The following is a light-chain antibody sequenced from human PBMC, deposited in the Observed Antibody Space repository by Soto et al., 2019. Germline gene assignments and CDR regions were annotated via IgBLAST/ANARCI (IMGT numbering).Light chain of an antibody. CDR3: QSYDSSLSGSEWV. Sequence: QSVLTQPPSVSGAPGQRVTISCTGSSSNIGAGYDVHWYQQLPGTAPKLLIYGNSNRPSGVPDRFSGSKSGTSASLAITGLQAEDEADYYCQSYDSSLSGSEWVFGGGTQLTVL. CDR2: GNS. J-gene: IGLJ3*02. CDR1: SSNIGAGYD. V-gene: IGLV1-40*01.